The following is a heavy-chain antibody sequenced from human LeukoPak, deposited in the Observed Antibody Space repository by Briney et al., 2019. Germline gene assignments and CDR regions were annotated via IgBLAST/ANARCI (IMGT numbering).Heavy chain of an antibody. CDR3: ARDYCTSTTCPNWFDP. D-gene: IGHD2-2*01. V-gene: IGHV4-4*02. CDR2: IYHSGST. Sequence: SGTLSLTCAVSGGSISSSYWWSWIRQPPGKGLEWIGEIYHSGSTNYNLSLKSRVTISVDKSKNQFSLKLNSVTAADAAVYYCARDYCTSTTCPNWFDPWGQGTLVTVSS. CDR1: GGSISSSYW. J-gene: IGHJ5*02.